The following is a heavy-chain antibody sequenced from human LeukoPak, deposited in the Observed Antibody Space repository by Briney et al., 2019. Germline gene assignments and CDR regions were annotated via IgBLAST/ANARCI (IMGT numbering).Heavy chain of an antibody. Sequence: SETLSLTCTVSGGSISSYYWSWIRQPPGKGLEWIGYIYYSGSTNYNPSLKSRVTISVDTSKNQFSLKLSSVTAADTAVYYCARDLAGYCSSTSCYTGAFDIWGQGTMVTVSS. J-gene: IGHJ3*02. D-gene: IGHD2-2*02. CDR3: ARDLAGYCSSTSCYTGAFDI. CDR2: IYYSGST. CDR1: GGSISSYY. V-gene: IGHV4-59*12.